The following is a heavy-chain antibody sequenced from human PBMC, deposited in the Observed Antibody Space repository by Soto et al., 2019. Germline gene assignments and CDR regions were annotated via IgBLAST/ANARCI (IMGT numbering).Heavy chain of an antibody. CDR1: GYTFTSYG. CDR3: ACSRPYSSSWYWFDP. V-gene: IGHV1-18*01. Sequence: GASVKVSCKASGYTFTSYGISWVRQAPGQGLEWMGWISAYNGNTNYAQKLQGRVTMTTDTSTSTAYMELRSLRSDDTAVYYCACSRPYSSSWYWFDPWGQGTLVTVSS. D-gene: IGHD6-13*01. J-gene: IGHJ5*02. CDR2: ISAYNGNT.